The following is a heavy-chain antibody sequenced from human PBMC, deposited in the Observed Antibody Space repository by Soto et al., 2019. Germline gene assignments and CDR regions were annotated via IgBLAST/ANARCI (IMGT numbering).Heavy chain of an antibody. CDR2: ISTSGGST. Sequence: EVQLLESGGGLVQPGGSLRLSCAASGFTFSSYAMSWVRQAPGKGLEWVSVISTSGGSTYYADSVKGRFTISRDNSKNTQYLQMNSLRAEDTAVYYCAKGGSSYYFDYWGQGTLVTVSS. D-gene: IGHD2-15*01. CDR3: AKGGSSYYFDY. V-gene: IGHV3-23*01. J-gene: IGHJ4*02. CDR1: GFTFSSYA.